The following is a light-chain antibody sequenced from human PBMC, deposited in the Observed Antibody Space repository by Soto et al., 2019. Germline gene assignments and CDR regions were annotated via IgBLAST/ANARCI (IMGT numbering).Light chain of an antibody. CDR3: SSYTSSSMYVL. Sequence: QSALTQPASVSGSPGQSITISCTGTSSDVGGYNFVSWYQQHPGKAPKFIIYDVSNRPSGVSNRFSGSKSGNTASLTISGLQAEDEADYYCSSYTSSSMYVLFGGGTKLTVL. J-gene: IGLJ2*01. V-gene: IGLV2-14*01. CDR1: SSDVGGYNF. CDR2: DVS.